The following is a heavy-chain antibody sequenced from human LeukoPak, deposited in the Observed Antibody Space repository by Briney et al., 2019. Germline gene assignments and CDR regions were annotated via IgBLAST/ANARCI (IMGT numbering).Heavy chain of an antibody. D-gene: IGHD6-13*01. CDR1: GFTFSNYG. V-gene: IGHV3-33*01. CDR3: ARDLTQLALFDY. J-gene: IGHJ4*02. CDR2: IWYDGSNK. Sequence: GGSLRLSCAASGFTFSNYGMHWVRQAPGKGLEWVAVIWYDGSNKYYADSVKGRFTLSRDNSKNTLFLQMNSLRPEDAAVYFCARDLTQLALFDYWGQGTLVTVSS.